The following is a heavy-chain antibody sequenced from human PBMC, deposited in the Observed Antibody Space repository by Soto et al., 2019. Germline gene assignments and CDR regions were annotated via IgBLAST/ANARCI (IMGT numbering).Heavy chain of an antibody. Sequence: ASVKVSFKASGYTFTSYGISWVRQAPGQGLEWMGWISAYNGNTNYAQKLQGRVTMTTDTSTSTAYMELRSLRSDDTAVYYCARRGYYDILTGYYEGFDYWGQGTLVTVSS. CDR3: ARRGYYDILTGYYEGFDY. D-gene: IGHD3-9*01. J-gene: IGHJ4*02. CDR2: ISAYNGNT. V-gene: IGHV1-18*01. CDR1: GYTFTSYG.